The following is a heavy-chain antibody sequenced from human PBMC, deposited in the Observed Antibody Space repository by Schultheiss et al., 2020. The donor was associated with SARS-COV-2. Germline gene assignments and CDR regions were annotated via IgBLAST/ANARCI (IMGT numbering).Heavy chain of an antibody. Sequence: GGSLRLSCAASGFTLSSYWMSWVRQAPGKGLEWVSAISGSGGSTYYADSVKGRFTISRDNSKNTLYLQMNSLRAEDTAVYYCARPAGETGYSYGYLFDYWGQGTLVTVSS. D-gene: IGHD5-18*01. CDR3: ARPAGETGYSYGYLFDY. CDR1: GFTLSSYW. J-gene: IGHJ4*02. CDR2: ISGSGGST. V-gene: IGHV3-23*01.